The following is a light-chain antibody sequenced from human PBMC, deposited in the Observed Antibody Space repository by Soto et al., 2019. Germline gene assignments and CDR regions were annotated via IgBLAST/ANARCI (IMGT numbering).Light chain of an antibody. V-gene: IGLV4-69*01. CDR3: QTWVTGTRGV. CDR2: LHSDGSH. CDR1: SGHSSYA. J-gene: IGLJ3*02. Sequence: QPVLTQSPSAAASLGASVKLTCTLSSGHSSYAIAWHQQQPEKGPRYLMKLHSDGSHSKGDGIPDRFSGSSSGAERYLSISILQSEDWAAYYCQTWVTGTRGVFGGGTKLTVL.